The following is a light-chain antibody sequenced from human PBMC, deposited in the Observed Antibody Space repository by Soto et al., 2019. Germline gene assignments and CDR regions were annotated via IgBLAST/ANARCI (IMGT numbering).Light chain of an antibody. J-gene: IGLJ2*01. CDR1: SSNIGSNS. CDR3: AAWYDSLSGVV. V-gene: IGLV1-47*02. CDR2: SNN. Sequence: QAVVTQPPSASGTPGQRVTISYSGSSSNIGSNSVYWYQQLPGTAPKLLIYSNNQRPSGVPDRFSGSKSGTSDSLAISGLRSEDEADYYCAAWYDSLSGVVFGGGTKLTVL.